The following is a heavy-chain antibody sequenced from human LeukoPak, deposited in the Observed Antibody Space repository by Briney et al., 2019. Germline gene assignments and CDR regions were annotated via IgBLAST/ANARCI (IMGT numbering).Heavy chain of an antibody. CDR1: GFTFSSNW. Sequence: GSLRLSCAASGFTFSSNWMSWVRQAPGKGLEWVANIKQDGSDKYYVDSVKGRFTISRDNAKNSLYLQMNSLRAEDTAVYYCARYLGKGCFDPWGQGTLVTVSS. CDR2: IKQDGSDK. J-gene: IGHJ5*02. CDR3: ARYLGKGCFDP. V-gene: IGHV3-7*04.